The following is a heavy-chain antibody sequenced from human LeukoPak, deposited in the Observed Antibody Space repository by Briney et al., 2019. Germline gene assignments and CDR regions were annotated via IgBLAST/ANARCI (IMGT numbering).Heavy chain of an antibody. D-gene: IGHD4-17*01. CDR3: ARGDYEINAFDI. Sequence: SETLSLTCTVSGGSISSSSYYWGWIRQPPGKGLEWIGSIYHSGSTYYNPSLKSRVTISVDTSKDQFSLKLSSVTAADTAVYYCARGDYEINAFDIWGQGTMVTVSS. J-gene: IGHJ3*02. CDR1: GGSISSSSYY. V-gene: IGHV4-39*01. CDR2: IYHSGST.